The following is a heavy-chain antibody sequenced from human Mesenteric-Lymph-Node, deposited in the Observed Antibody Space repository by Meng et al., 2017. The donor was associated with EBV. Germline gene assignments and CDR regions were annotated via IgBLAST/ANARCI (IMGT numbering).Heavy chain of an antibody. Sequence: VEPPESGPGLVKPSQTLSLTCPGAGGSSSSCGYYWSWIRQHPGKGLEWIGYIHDSGSTYYNPSLKSRVTISADTSKNQFSLKLSSVTAADTAVYYCARGMATIIWGQGTLVTVSS. CDR2: IHDSGST. D-gene: IGHD5-24*01. CDR1: GGSSSSCGYY. J-gene: IGHJ4*02. V-gene: IGHV4-31*03. CDR3: ARGMATII.